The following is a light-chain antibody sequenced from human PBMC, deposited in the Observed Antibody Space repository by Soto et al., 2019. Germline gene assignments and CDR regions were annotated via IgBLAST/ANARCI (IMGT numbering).Light chain of an antibody. CDR1: QSISSY. CDR3: QQYNSYSPLT. J-gene: IGKJ4*01. Sequence: DIQMTQSPLSLSASVGDRVTITCRASQSISSYLNWYQQKPGKAPKLLIYAASSLQSGVPSRFSGSGSGTDFTLTISSLQPDDFATYYCQQYNSYSPLTFGGGTKVDI. CDR2: AAS. V-gene: IGKV1-5*01.